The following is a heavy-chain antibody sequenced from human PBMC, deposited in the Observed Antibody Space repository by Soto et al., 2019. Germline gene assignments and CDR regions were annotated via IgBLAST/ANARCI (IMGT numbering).Heavy chain of an antibody. CDR2: IYHSGST. J-gene: IGHJ2*01. CDR1: GGSISSSNW. Sequence: QVQLQESGPGLVKPSGTLSLTCAVSGGSISSSNWWNWVRQPPGKGLEWIGEIYHSGSTNYNPSLKSRVTTSVDKSKNQFSLKLSSVTAADTAVYYCGRRIYGDWYFDLWGRGTLVTVSS. CDR3: GRRIYGDWYFDL. D-gene: IGHD3-16*01. V-gene: IGHV4-4*02.